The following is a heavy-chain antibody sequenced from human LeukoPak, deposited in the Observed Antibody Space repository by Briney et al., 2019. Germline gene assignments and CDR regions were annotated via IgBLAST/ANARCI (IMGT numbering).Heavy chain of an antibody. CDR1: GYTFTSYD. CDR3: ARVIYGDYDYYYGMDV. Sequence: ASVKVSCKASGYTFTSYDINWVRQATGQGLEWMGWMNPNSGNTGYAQKFQGRVTMTRNTSISTAYMELSSLRSEDTAVYYCARVIYGDYDYYYGMDVWGQGTTVTVSS. J-gene: IGHJ6*02. V-gene: IGHV1-8*01. D-gene: IGHD4-17*01. CDR2: MNPNSGNT.